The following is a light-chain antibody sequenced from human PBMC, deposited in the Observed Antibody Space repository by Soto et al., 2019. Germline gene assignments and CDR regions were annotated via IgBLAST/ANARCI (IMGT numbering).Light chain of an antibody. CDR1: QSISSW. CDR2: TAS. J-gene: IGKJ3*01. V-gene: IGKV1-5*03. Sequence: DIQMPQSPSTLSASVGARVTITCRASQSISSWLAWYQQKPGKAPKLLIYTASSLESGVPSRFSGSGSGTEFTLTISSLQPDDFATYYCQQYNSSPFTFGPGSKVYI. CDR3: QQYNSSPFT.